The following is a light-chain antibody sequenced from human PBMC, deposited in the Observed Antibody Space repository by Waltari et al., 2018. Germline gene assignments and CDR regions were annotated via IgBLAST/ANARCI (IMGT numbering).Light chain of an antibody. CDR3: QQYGNSGS. J-gene: IGKJ3*01. CDR2: AAS. V-gene: IGKV3-20*01. Sequence: EIVLTQSPGTLSLSPGETATLSCRASQTVTRGYLTWYQHKPGQAPRLLIYAASSRASGVPDRFSGSGSVTEFTLTISRLEPEDFAVYYCQQYGNSGSFGPGTTVDI. CDR1: QTVTRGY.